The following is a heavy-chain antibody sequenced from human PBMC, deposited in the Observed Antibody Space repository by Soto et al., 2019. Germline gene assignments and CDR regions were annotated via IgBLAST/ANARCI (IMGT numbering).Heavy chain of an antibody. CDR2: INSDGSST. CDR3: ARAYYDFWRGYPIDY. D-gene: IGHD3-3*01. Sequence: GSLRLSCAASGFTFSSYWMHWVRQAPGKGLVWVSRINSDGSSTSYADSVKGRFTISRDNAKNTLYLQMNSLRAEDTAVYYCARAYYDFWRGYPIDYWGQGTLVTVSS. J-gene: IGHJ4*02. V-gene: IGHV3-74*01. CDR1: GFTFSSYW.